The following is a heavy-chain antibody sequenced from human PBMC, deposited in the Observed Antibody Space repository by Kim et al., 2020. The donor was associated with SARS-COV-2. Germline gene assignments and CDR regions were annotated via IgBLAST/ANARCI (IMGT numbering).Heavy chain of an antibody. CDR2: IYYSGST. Sequence: SETLSLTCTVSGGSISSSSYYWGWIRQPPGKGLEWIGSIYYSGSTYYNPSLKSRVTISVDTSKNQFSLKLSPVTAADTAVYYCARVQYYYDNSGYYRGYFDLWGRGTLVTVSS. D-gene: IGHD3-22*01. J-gene: IGHJ2*01. V-gene: IGHV4-39*07. CDR1: GGSISSSSYY. CDR3: ARVQYYYDNSGYYRGYFDL.